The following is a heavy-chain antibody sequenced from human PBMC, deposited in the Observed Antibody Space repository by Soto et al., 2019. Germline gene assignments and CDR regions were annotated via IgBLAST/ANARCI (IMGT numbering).Heavy chain of an antibody. Sequence: SETLSVTCTVSGGSISSYYWSWIRQTPGKGLEWIGYIYYSGSTNYNPSLKSRVTISVDTSKNQFSLKLSSVTAADTAVYYCARDIGNSGSYFPYYYYYGMDVWGQGTTVTVSS. CDR1: GGSISSYY. V-gene: IGHV4-59*01. CDR2: IYYSGST. J-gene: IGHJ6*02. D-gene: IGHD1-26*01. CDR3: ARDIGNSGSYFPYYYYYGMDV.